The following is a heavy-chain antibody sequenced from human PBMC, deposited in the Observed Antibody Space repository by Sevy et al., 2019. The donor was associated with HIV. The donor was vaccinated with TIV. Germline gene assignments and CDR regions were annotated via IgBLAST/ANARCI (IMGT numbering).Heavy chain of an antibody. CDR3: AKDGAVAWDFDY. CDR1: GFSFDSYG. J-gene: IGHJ4*02. CDR2: ISGSGTRT. D-gene: IGHD6-19*01. Sequence: GGSLRLSCAVSGFSFDSYGMTWVRQAPGKGLEWVSAISGSGTRTYYADSVKGRFIISRDNSKNTLYLQMNSLRAEDTAVYYCAKDGAVAWDFDYWGQGTLVTVSS. V-gene: IGHV3-23*01.